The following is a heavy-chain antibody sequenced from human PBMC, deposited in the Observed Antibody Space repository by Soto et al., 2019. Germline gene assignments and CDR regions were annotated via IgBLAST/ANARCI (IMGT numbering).Heavy chain of an antibody. CDR2: ISYDGSNK. D-gene: IGHD2-2*01. CDR1: GFTFSSYG. J-gene: IGHJ5*02. V-gene: IGHV3-30*03. CDR3: ARDPLPTAYCFSPSCYWLPWFAP. Sequence: QVQLVESGGGVVQPGRSLRLSCAASGFTFSSYGMHWVRQAPGKGLEWVAVISYDGSNKYYADSVKGRFTISRDNSKNPLSLQMNSLRATDTAVFYCARDPLPTAYCFSPSCYWLPWFAPWGQGTLVTVSS.